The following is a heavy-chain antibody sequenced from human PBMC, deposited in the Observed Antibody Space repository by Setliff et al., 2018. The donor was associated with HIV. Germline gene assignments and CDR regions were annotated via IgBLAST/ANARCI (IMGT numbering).Heavy chain of an antibody. CDR2: IYYSGST. J-gene: IGHJ4*02. D-gene: IGHD3-10*01. Sequence: PSETLSLTCSVSGGSISSYSYYWSWIRQPPGKGLEWIGYIYYSGSTKHNPSLKSRVTISLDTYNNQFSLNMNSVNAADTAVYYCARGGDYYGSGSYSDYWGQGTLVTVSS. CDR1: GGSISSYSYY. V-gene: IGHV4-61*01. CDR3: ARGGDYYGSGSYSDY.